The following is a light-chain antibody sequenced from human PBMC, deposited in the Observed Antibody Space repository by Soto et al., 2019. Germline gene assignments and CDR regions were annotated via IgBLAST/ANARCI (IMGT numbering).Light chain of an antibody. CDR3: QQYGSSGT. CDR2: GAS. Sequence: IVFTQSPATLSLYTGERATLSCRASQSVSNNYLAWYQQKPGQAPRLLIYGASNRATGIPDRFSGSGSGTDFTLTISRLEPEDFAVYYCQQYGSSGTFGQGTKV. V-gene: IGKV3-20*01. J-gene: IGKJ1*01. CDR1: QSVSNNY.